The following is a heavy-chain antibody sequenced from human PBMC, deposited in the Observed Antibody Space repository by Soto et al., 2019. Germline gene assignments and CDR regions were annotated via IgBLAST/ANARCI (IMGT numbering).Heavy chain of an antibody. CDR3: ARDRVEYSYGPNYYYYYGMDV. J-gene: IGHJ6*02. CDR2: IYYSGST. V-gene: IGHV4-31*03. Sequence: ALSLTCPVSGCSISSGGYYWSWIRQHPGKGLEWIGYIYYSGSTYYNPSLKSRVTISVDTSKNQFSLKLSSVTAADTAVYYCARDRVEYSYGPNYYYYYGMDVWGQGTTVTVSS. CDR1: GCSISSGGYY. D-gene: IGHD5-18*01.